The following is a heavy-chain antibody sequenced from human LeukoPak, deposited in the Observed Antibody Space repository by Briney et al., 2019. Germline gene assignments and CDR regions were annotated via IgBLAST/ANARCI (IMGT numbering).Heavy chain of an antibody. V-gene: IGHV3-21*06. CDR3: ARAGTCSSTSCDGGIEY. CDR1: GFAFSSYN. D-gene: IGHD2-2*01. CDR2: ISTTSTYI. J-gene: IGHJ4*02. Sequence: PGGSLRLSCAASGFAFSSYNMKWVRQAPGKGLEWVSFISTTSTYIYYADPVKGRFTVSRDNFKNLLYLQMDSLRVEDTAVYYCARAGTCSSTSCDGGIEYWGQGTLVTVSS.